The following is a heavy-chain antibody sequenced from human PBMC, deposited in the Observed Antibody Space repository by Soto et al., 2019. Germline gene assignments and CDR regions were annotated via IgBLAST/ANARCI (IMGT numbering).Heavy chain of an antibody. CDR3: ARDGFRETEWLVFDY. D-gene: IGHD6-19*01. J-gene: IGHJ4*02. Sequence: GGSLRLSCAASGFTFSSYAMHWVRQAPGKGLEWVAVISYDGSNKYYADSVKGRFTISRDNSKNTLYLQMNSLRAEDTAVYYCARDGFRETEWLVFDYWGQGTLVTVSS. V-gene: IGHV3-30-3*01. CDR2: ISYDGSNK. CDR1: GFTFSSYA.